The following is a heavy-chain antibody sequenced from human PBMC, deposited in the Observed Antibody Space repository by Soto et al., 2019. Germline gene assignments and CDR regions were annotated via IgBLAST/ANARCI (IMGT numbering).Heavy chain of an antibody. CDR2: VYHTGST. J-gene: IGHJ5*02. Sequence: SETLSLTCAVSGVSISRGNYSWSWIRQPPGKGLEWIGFVYHTGSTYYNPSLKSRVTMSIDRSRNQFYLSLRSVTVADTAVYFCASGGLIYDHSGYSLPNWFDPWGQGTLVTVSS. V-gene: IGHV4-30-2*01. CDR3: ASGGLIYDHSGYSLPNWFDP. D-gene: IGHD3-22*01. CDR1: GVSISRGNYS.